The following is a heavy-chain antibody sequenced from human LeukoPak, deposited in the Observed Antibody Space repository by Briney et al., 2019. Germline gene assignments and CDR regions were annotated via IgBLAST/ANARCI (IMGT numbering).Heavy chain of an antibody. CDR2: ISGSGGST. CDR1: GFTFSSYA. Sequence: GGSLRLSCAASGFTFSSYAMSWVRQAPGKGLEWVSAISGSGGSTYYADSVKGRFTISRDNSKNTLYLQMNSLRAEDTAVYYCANQGLMVYANRAFDIWGQGTMVTVSS. D-gene: IGHD2-8*01. CDR3: ANQGLMVYANRAFDI. J-gene: IGHJ3*02. V-gene: IGHV3-23*01.